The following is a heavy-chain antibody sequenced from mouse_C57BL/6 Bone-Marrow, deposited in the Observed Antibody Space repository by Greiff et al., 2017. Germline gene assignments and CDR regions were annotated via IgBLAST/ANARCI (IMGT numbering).Heavy chain of an antibody. D-gene: IGHD2-1*01. CDR3: TPLLFLDYAMDY. CDR2: IDPEDGDT. CDR1: GFNFKDYY. Sequence: EVQLQESGAELVRPGASVKLSCTASGFNFKDYYMHWVKQRPEQGLEWIGRIDPEDGDTEYAPKFKGKATMTADTSSNTGYLQLSSLTSEDTAVYYGTPLLFLDYAMDYSSGGTSVTVSS. J-gene: IGHJ4*01. V-gene: IGHV14-1*01.